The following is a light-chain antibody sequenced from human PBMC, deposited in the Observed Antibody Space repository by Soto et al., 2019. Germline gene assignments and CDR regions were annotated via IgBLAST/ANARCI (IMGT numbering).Light chain of an antibody. CDR2: WAS. CDR3: QQYYSTPLT. V-gene: IGKV4-1*01. CDR1: QSVLYSSNNKNY. Sequence: DIVITQSPDFLAVSLVDSATINCKSSQSVLYSSNNKNYLAWYQQKPGQPPKLLIYWASTRESGVPDRFSGSGSGTDFTLTISSLQAEDVAVYYCQQYYSTPLTFGGGTKVDI. J-gene: IGKJ4*01.